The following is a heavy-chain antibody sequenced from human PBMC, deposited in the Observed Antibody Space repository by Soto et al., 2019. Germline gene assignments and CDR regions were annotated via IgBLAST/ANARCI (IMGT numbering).Heavy chain of an antibody. D-gene: IGHD1-26*01. CDR1: GYSFTSYW. CDR2: IYPGDSDT. Sequence: LGESLKISCKGSGYSFTSYWIGWVRQMPGKGLEWMGIIYPGDSDTRYSPSFQGQVTISADKSISTAYLQWSSLKASDTAMYYCAIGDGGGSYSHYYFDYWGQGTLVTVSS. CDR3: AIGDGGGSYSHYYFDY. J-gene: IGHJ4*02. V-gene: IGHV5-51*01.